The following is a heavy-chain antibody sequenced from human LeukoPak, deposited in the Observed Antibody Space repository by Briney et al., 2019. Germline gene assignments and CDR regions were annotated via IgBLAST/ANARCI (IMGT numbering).Heavy chain of an antibody. Sequence: GRSLRLSCAASGFTFSSYGMHWVRQAPGKGLEWVAVISYDGSNKYYADSVKGRFTISRDNSKNTLYLQMNSLRAEDTAVCYCAKDLAPTRYCSSTSCYNHYYYGMDVWGQGTTVTVSS. CDR1: GFTFSSYG. D-gene: IGHD2-2*02. J-gene: IGHJ6*02. CDR3: AKDLAPTRYCSSTSCYNHYYYGMDV. V-gene: IGHV3-30*18. CDR2: ISYDGSNK.